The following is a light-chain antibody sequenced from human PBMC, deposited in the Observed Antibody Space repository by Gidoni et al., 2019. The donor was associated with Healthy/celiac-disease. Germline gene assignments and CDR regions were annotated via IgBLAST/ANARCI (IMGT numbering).Light chain of an antibody. CDR3: GTWDSSLSAGV. CDR2: DNN. J-gene: IGLJ2*01. Sequence: PGQKVTISCSGSSSNIVNTYVSWYQQLPGTAPKLLIYDNNKRPSGIPDRFSGSKSGTSATLGITGLQTGDEADYYCGTWDSSLSAGVFGGGTKLTVL. V-gene: IGLV1-51*01. CDR1: SSNIVNTY.